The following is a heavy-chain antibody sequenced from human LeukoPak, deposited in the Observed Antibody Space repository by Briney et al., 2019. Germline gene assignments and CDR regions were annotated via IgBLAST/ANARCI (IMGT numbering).Heavy chain of an antibody. V-gene: IGHV1-2*02. CDR1: GNTFTGCY. D-gene: IGHD4-11*01. CDR3: AVEDSNLDY. CDR2: INPNSGGT. Sequence: ASVKVSCKASGNTFTGCYMHWVRQAPGQGLEWMGWINPNSGGTKYAQKFQGRVTMTRDTSISTAYMELSRLRSDDTAVYYCAVEDSNLDYWGQGTLVTVSS. J-gene: IGHJ4*02.